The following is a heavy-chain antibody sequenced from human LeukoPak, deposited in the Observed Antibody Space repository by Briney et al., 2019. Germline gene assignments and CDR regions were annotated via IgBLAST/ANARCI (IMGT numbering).Heavy chain of an antibody. Sequence: SETLSLTCAVYGGSFSGYYWSWIRQPPGKGLEWIGEINHSGSTNYNPSLKSRVTISVDTSKNQFSLKLRSVTAADTAVYYCARTQIVGAATDLYYFDYWGQGTLVTVSS. J-gene: IGHJ4*02. D-gene: IGHD1-26*01. CDR1: GGSFSGYY. V-gene: IGHV4-34*01. CDR3: ARTQIVGAATDLYYFDY. CDR2: INHSGST.